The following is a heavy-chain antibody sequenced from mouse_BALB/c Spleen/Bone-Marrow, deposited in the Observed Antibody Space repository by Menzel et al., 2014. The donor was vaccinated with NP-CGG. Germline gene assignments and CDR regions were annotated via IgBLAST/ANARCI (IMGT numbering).Heavy chain of an antibody. Sequence: EVQLQQSGGGLVQPGGSLRLSCAPSGFTFTDNYMTWVRQPPGKALEWLGFIRNKANGYTTEYSASVKGRFTTSRDNSQSILYLQMNTLRAEDSATYYCARDSDWFAYWGQGTLVTVSA. V-gene: IGHV7-3*02. CDR2: IRNKANGYTT. J-gene: IGHJ3*01. CDR1: GFTFTDNY. CDR3: ARDSDWFAY.